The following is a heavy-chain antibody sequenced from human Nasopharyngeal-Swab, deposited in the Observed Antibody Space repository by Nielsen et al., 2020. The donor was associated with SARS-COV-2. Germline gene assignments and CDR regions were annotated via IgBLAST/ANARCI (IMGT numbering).Heavy chain of an antibody. Sequence: VRQMPGKGLEWIGYIHNSVSTKYNPSVKSRVSISVETSKNQFSLTLSSVTAADTAMYYCARGRGYCSGANCFSPFYYYGLDVWGQGTTVT. CDR3: ARGRGYCSGANCFSPFYYYGLDV. D-gene: IGHD2-15*01. CDR2: IHNSVST. J-gene: IGHJ6*02. V-gene: IGHV4-59*01.